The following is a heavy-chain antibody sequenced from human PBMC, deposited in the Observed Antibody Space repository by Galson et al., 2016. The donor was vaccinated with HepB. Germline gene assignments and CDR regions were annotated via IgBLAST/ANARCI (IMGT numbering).Heavy chain of an antibody. CDR1: GASVSRSTYN. CDR2: ISYSCST. Sequence: SETLYLTCNVSGASVSRSTYNWGWIRQPPGKRLESMSRISYSCSTLYNPSLKSRVTVSLDTSKNQFSLQLRSVIATDKAVYYCANLPVNGATLFEYWGQGTLVAVSS. CDR3: ANLPVNGATLFEY. D-gene: IGHD4/OR15-4a*01. J-gene: IGHJ4*02. V-gene: IGHV4-39*01.